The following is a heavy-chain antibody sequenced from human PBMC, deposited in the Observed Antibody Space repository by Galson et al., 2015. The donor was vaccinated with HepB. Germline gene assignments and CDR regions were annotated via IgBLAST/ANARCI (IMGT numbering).Heavy chain of an antibody. CDR3: TRHSAQYSGYDISDY. D-gene: IGHD5-12*01. Sequence: SLRLSCAASGFTFSGSAMHWVRQASGKGLEWVGRIRSKANSYATAYAASVKGRFTISRDDSKNTAYLQMNSLKTEDTAVYYCTRHSAQYSGYDISDYWGQGTLVTVSS. J-gene: IGHJ4*02. V-gene: IGHV3-73*01. CDR2: IRSKANSYAT. CDR1: GFTFSGSA.